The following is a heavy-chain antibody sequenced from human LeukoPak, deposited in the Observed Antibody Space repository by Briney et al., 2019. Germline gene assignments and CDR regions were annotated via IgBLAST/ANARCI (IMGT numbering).Heavy chain of an antibody. CDR1: GFTFSSYA. J-gene: IGHJ4*02. CDR3: ARGSCSGGTCYCDH. D-gene: IGHD2-15*01. CDR2: ISGSGGST. Sequence: GGSLRLSCAASGFTFSSYAMSWVRQAPGKGLEWVSAISGSGGSTYYADSVKGRFTISRDNSKNTLYLQMNSLRSEDTAVYYCARGSCSGGTCYCDHWGQGTLVIVSS. V-gene: IGHV3-23*01.